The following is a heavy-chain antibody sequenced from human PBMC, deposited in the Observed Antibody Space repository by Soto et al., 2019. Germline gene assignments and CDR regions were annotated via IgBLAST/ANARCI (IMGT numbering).Heavy chain of an antibody. Sequence: GGSLRLSCSASGFTFSSYAMHWVRQAPGKGLEWVAVISYDGSNKYYADSVKGRFTISRDNSKNTLYLQMNSLRAEDTAVYYCARDKRDLRFLEWSYYYDYWGQGSLVTVSS. D-gene: IGHD3-3*01. CDR3: ARDKRDLRFLEWSYYYDY. CDR1: GFTFSSYA. V-gene: IGHV3-30-3*01. CDR2: ISYDGSNK. J-gene: IGHJ4*02.